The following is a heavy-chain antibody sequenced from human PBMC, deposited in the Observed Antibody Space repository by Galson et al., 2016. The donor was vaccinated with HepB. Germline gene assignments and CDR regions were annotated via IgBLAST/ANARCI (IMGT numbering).Heavy chain of an antibody. Sequence: SLRLSCAASGFTFSNYAMGWVRQAPGKGLEWVSAISDSGSRTYYTASVKGRFTISRDNSKNTLYLQMNTLRAEDTAIYYCAKDLQGVLADQFDYWGQGTLVTVSS. J-gene: IGHJ4*02. CDR1: GFTFSNYA. CDR3: AKDLQGVLADQFDY. V-gene: IGHV3-23*01. D-gene: IGHD3-10*01. CDR2: ISDSGSRT.